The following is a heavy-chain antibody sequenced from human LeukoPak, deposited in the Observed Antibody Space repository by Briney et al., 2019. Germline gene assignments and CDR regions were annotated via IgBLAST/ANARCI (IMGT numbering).Heavy chain of an antibody. J-gene: IGHJ6*03. CDR1: GYSISSGYY. V-gene: IGHV4-61*01. Sequence: SETLSLTCTVSGYSISSGYYWSWIRPPPGKGLEWIGYSYYSGSTNYNPSLKSRVTISVDTPKNQFSLKLSSVTAADTAVYYCARVIAVAGTGYFYMDVWGKGATVTVSS. CDR3: ARVIAVAGTGYFYMDV. CDR2: SYYSGST. D-gene: IGHD6-19*01.